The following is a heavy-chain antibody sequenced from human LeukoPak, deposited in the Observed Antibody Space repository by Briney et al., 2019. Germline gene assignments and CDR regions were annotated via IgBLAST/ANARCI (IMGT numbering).Heavy chain of an antibody. CDR1: GGSISSSSYY. Sequence: SETLSLTCTVSGGSISSSSYYWGWIRQPPGKGLEWIGSIYYSGSTYYNPSLKSRVTISVDTSKNQFSLKLSSVTAADTAVYYCARDSWYCSGGSCLPAWGQGTLVTVSS. CDR2: IYYSGST. V-gene: IGHV4-39*07. CDR3: ARDSWYCSGGSCLPA. D-gene: IGHD2-15*01. J-gene: IGHJ1*01.